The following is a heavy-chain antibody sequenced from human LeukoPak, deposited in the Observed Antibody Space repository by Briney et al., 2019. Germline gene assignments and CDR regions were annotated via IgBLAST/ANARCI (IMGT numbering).Heavy chain of an antibody. CDR1: GGSISSGGYY. CDR3: AREYYYDSSGYYWSAFDI. Sequence: SETLSLTCAVSGGSISSGGYYWSWIRQPPGKGLEWIGYIYHSGSTYYNPSLKSRVTISVDRSKNQFSLKLSSVTAADTAVYYCAREYYYDSSGYYWSAFDIWGQGTMVTVSS. CDR2: IYHSGST. J-gene: IGHJ3*02. D-gene: IGHD3-22*01. V-gene: IGHV4-30-2*01.